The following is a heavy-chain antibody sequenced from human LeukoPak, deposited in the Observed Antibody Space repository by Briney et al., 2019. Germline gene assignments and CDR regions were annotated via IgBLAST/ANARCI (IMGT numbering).Heavy chain of an antibody. CDR3: ARDPDCSSTSCYSSKVDP. Sequence: GGSLRLSCAGSGFTFSSYWMTWVRQAPGKGLQWMANIKPDGSQENYAASAKGRFTISRDNAKESLFLQMNSLRAEDTAVYYCARDPDCSSTSCYSSKVDPWGQGTLVTVSS. D-gene: IGHD2-2*01. V-gene: IGHV3-7*01. CDR1: GFTFSSYW. CDR2: IKPDGSQE. J-gene: IGHJ5*02.